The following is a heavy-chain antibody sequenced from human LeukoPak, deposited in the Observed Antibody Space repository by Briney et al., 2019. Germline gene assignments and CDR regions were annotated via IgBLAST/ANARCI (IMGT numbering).Heavy chain of an antibody. Sequence: PSETLSLTCAVYGGSFSGYYWSWIRQPPGKGLEWIGEINHSGSTNYNPSLKSRVTISVDTSKNQFSLKLSSVTAADTAVFYCVSNPYSNYYFDYWGQGTRVTVSS. CDR1: GGSFSGYY. D-gene: IGHD4-11*01. V-gene: IGHV4-34*01. CDR3: VSNPYSNYYFDY. J-gene: IGHJ4*02. CDR2: INHSGST.